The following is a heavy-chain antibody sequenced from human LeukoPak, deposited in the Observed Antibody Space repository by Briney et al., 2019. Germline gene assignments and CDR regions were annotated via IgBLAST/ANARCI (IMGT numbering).Heavy chain of an antibody. V-gene: IGHV1-18*01. CDR3: ARDAGSSSWYGLPYYYYYYYMDV. D-gene: IGHD6-13*01. CDR1: GYTFTSYG. CDR2: ISAYNGNT. J-gene: IGHJ6*03. Sequence: GASVKVSCKASGYTFTSYGISWVRQAPGQGLEWMGWISAYNGNTNYAQKLQGRVTMTTDTSTSTAYLELRSLRSDDTAVYYCARDAGSSSWYGLPYYYYYYYMDVWGKGTTVTISS.